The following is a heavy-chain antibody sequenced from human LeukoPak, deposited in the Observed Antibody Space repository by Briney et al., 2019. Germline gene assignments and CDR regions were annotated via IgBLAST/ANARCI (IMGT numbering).Heavy chain of an antibody. Sequence: PSETLSLTCTVSGGSISSSSYYWGCIRQPPGKGLEWIGSIYYSGSTYYNPSLKSRVTISVDTSKNPFSLTLSSVTAADTAVYYCARLYYDSSGYYQICYFDYWGQGTLVTVSS. CDR1: GGSISSSSYY. CDR2: IYYSGST. J-gene: IGHJ4*02. D-gene: IGHD3-22*01. V-gene: IGHV4-39*01. CDR3: ARLYYDSSGYYQICYFDY.